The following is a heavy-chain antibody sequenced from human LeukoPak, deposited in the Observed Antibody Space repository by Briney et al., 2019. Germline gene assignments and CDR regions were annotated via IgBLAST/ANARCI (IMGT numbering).Heavy chain of an antibody. D-gene: IGHD5-18*01. CDR2: IYTSGST. J-gene: IGHJ4*02. V-gene: IGHV4-4*07. CDR1: GGSISSYY. Sequence: SETLSLTCTVSGGSISSYYWSWIRQPAGKGLEWIGRIYTSGSTNYSPSLKSRVTMSVDTSKNQFSLKLSSVTAADTAVYYCARDTAMAPDYYFDYWGQGTLVTVSS. CDR3: ARDTAMAPDYYFDY.